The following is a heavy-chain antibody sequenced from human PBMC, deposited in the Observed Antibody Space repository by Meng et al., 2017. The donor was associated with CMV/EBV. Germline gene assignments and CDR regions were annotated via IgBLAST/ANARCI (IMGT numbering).Heavy chain of an antibody. CDR2: IYYSGST. CDR3: ARTGEYPTFDY. V-gene: IGHV4-39*07. J-gene: IGHJ4*02. D-gene: IGHD2/OR15-2a*01. CDR1: GGSISSSSYY. Sequence: LQLQDWGPGLVTPAETLSLTCPVSGGSISSSSYYWGWIRQPPGKGLEWIGSIYYSGSTYYNPSLKSRVTISVDTSKNQFSLKLSSVTAADTAVYYCARTGEYPTFDYWGQGTLVTVSS.